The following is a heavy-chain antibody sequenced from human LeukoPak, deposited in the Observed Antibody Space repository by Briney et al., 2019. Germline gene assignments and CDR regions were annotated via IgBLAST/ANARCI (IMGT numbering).Heavy chain of an antibody. CDR2: INAGNGNT. J-gene: IGHJ3*02. V-gene: IGHV1-3*01. CDR1: GYTFTSYA. CDR3: ARVITVRGVMGAFDI. D-gene: IGHD3-10*01. Sequence: ASVKVSCKASGYTFTSYAMHWVRQAPGQRLEWMGWINAGNGNTKYSQQFQGRVTITRDTSASTDYMELSSLRSEDTAVYYCARVITVRGVMGAFDIWGQGTMVTVSS.